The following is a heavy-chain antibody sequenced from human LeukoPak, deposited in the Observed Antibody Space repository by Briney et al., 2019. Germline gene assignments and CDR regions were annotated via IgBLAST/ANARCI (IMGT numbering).Heavy chain of an antibody. CDR1: GGSISRSSYF. CDR2: IYYSGST. J-gene: IGHJ4*02. V-gene: IGHV4-39*01. D-gene: IGHD3-10*01. CDR3: VRITSPGY. Sequence: SETLSLTCTVSGGSISRSSYFWGWIRQPPGKGLEWIGSIYYSGSTYYNPSLKSRVTISVDTSNNQFSLMLSSVTAADTAVYYCVRITSPGYWGQGTLVTVSS.